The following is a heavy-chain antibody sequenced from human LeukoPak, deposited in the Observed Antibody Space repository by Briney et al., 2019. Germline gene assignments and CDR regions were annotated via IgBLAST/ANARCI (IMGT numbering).Heavy chain of an antibody. CDR3: TRGDY. CDR2: ISPSGGST. CDR1: GYTFTGYW. Sequence: ASVKVSCKAFGYTFTGYWMHWVRQAPGQGPEWMGVISPSGGSTIYAQKFKGRVTLTRDMSTSTDYMELSSLRSEDTAIYYCTRGDYWGQGTLVTVSS. J-gene: IGHJ4*02. V-gene: IGHV1-46*01.